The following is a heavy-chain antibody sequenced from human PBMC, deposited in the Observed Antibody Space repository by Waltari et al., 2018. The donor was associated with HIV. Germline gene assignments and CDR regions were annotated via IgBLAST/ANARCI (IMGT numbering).Heavy chain of an antibody. V-gene: IGHV4-39*07. Sequence: QLQLPESGPGLVKPSETLSLTCTVSGSSISRSSYYWCWIRQPPGQGLEWLGSLYYSWSTYYNPSLKSRVTRSVDTSKNQFSLKLSSVTAADTAVYYCARDLYSSSWYPSDSDACDIWGQGTMVTVSS. CDR2: LYYSWST. D-gene: IGHD6-13*01. CDR1: GSSISRSSYY. CDR3: ARDLYSSSWYPSDSDACDI. J-gene: IGHJ3*02.